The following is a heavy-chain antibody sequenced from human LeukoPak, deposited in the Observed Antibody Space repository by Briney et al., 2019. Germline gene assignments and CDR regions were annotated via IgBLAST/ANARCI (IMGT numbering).Heavy chain of an antibody. CDR2: IIPIFGTA. CDR3: ARDIRYFDWLHAFDI. J-gene: IGHJ3*02. CDR1: GGTFSSYA. V-gene: IGHV1-69*01. Sequence: SVKVSCKASGGTFSSYAISWVRQAPGQGLEWMGGIIPIFGTANYAQKFQGRVTITADESTSTAYMELSSLRSEDTAVYYCARDIRYFDWLHAFDIWGQGTMVTVSS. D-gene: IGHD3-9*01.